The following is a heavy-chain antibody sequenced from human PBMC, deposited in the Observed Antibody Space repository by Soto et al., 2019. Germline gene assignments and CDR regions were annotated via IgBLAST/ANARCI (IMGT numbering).Heavy chain of an antibody. CDR2: ISAYNGNT. CDR3: ARDGNDFWSGYWNWFDP. CDR1: GYTFTSYG. J-gene: IGHJ5*02. Sequence: GASVKVSCKASGYTFTSYGISWVRQAPGQGLEWMGWISAYNGNTNYAQELQGRVTMTTDTSTSTAYMELRSLRSDDTAVYYCARDGNDFWSGYWNWFDPWGQGTLVTVSS. V-gene: IGHV1-18*01. D-gene: IGHD3-3*01.